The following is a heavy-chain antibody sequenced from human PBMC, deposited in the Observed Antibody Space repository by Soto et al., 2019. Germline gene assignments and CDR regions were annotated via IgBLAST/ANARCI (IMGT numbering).Heavy chain of an antibody. V-gene: IGHV4-59*01. CDR2: IHYSGRT. D-gene: IGHD5-12*01. J-gene: IGHJ4*02. CDR1: GGSLTGYF. CDR3: ARGGGWLPQY. Sequence: QVQLKESGPGLAKPSETLSLTCTVSGGSLTGYFWSWIRQSPGGGLEWLGNIHYSGRTTYNPSLQGRVTLSTDAPKNQFSLKLSSVTAADTAVYYCARGGGWLPQYWGQGTLVTVSS.